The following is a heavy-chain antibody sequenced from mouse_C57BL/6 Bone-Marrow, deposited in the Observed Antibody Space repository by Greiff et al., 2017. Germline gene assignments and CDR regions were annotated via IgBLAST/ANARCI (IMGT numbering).Heavy chain of an antibody. J-gene: IGHJ4*01. CDR2: IWTGGGT. CDR3: ARIPSYDYDKDYYAMDY. D-gene: IGHD2-4*01. V-gene: IGHV2-9-1*01. Sequence: QVQLKESGPGLVAPSQSLSITCTVSGFSLTSYAISWVRQPPGKGLEWLGVIWTGGGTNYNPALKSRLSISKDNSKSQVFLKMNSLQTDDTARYYCARIPSYDYDKDYYAMDYWGQGTSVTVSS. CDR1: GFSLTSYA.